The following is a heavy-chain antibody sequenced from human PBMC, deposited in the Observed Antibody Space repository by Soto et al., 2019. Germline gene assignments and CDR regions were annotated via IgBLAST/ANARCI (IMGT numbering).Heavy chain of an antibody. CDR3: ARAPPLGDYLFDY. J-gene: IGHJ4*02. Sequence: QVQLVESGGGVVQPGRSLRLSCAASGFTFSSYAMHWVRQAPGKGLEWVAVISYDGSNKYYADSVKGRFTISRDNSKNTLYLQMNSLRAEDTAVYYCARAPPLGDYLFDYWGQGTLVTVSS. D-gene: IGHD4-17*01. V-gene: IGHV3-30-3*01. CDR1: GFTFSSYA. CDR2: ISYDGSNK.